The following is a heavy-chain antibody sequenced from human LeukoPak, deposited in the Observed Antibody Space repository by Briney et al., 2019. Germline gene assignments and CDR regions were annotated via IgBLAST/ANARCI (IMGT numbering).Heavy chain of an antibody. V-gene: IGHV4-39*01. CDR2: IYYSGST. D-gene: IGHD3-3*01. CDR1: GGSISSSSYY. J-gene: IGHJ5*02. CDR3: ARRRAGDFWSGLDWFDP. Sequence: SETLSLTCTVSGGSISSSSYYWGWIRQPPGKGLERIGSIYYSGSTYYNPSLKSRVTISVDTSKNQFSLKLSSVTAADTAVYYCARRRAGDFWSGLDWFDPWGQGTLVTVSS.